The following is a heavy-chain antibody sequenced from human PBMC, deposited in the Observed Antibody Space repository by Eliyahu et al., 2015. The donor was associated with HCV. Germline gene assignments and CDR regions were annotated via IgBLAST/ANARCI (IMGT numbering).Heavy chain of an antibody. D-gene: IGHD6-13*01. CDR3: ARPGIAAAGDDY. Sequence: EVQLVQSGAEVKKPGESLRISCXGSGYSFTSYWXSWVRQMPGKGLEWMGRIXPXDSYTNYSPSFQGHVTISADKSISTAYLQWSSLKASDTAMYYCARPGIAAAGDDYWGQGTLVTVSS. CDR2: IXPXDSYT. V-gene: IGHV5-10-1*01. J-gene: IGHJ4*02. CDR1: GYSFTSYW.